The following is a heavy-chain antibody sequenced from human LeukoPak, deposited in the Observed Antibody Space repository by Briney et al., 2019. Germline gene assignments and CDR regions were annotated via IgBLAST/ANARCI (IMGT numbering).Heavy chain of an antibody. V-gene: IGHV3-30*02. D-gene: IGHD3-10*01. CDR1: GFTFSSYG. Sequence: GGSLRLSCAASGFTFSSYGMHWVRQAPGKGLEWVAFIRYDGSNKYYADSVKGRFTISRDNSKNTLYLQMNSLRAEDAAVYYCAKDPRYYYGSGSYYNGGYFQHWGQGTLVTVSS. CDR2: IRYDGSNK. CDR3: AKDPRYYYGSGSYYNGGYFQH. J-gene: IGHJ1*01.